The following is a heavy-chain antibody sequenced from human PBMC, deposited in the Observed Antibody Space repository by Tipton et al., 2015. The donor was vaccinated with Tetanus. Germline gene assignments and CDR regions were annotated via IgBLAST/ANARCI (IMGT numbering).Heavy chain of an antibody. CDR2: IYYGGAT. CDR3: ARRSYCSSSRCFDAFDL. D-gene: IGHD2-2*01. Sequence: TLSLTCSVSGGSANSGTYYWSWIRQPPGKGLEWLGDIYYGGATQYNPSLESRVTISMDTSKNQVSLRLTSVTAADTAVYYCARRSYCSSSRCFDAFDLWGQGTMVTVSS. J-gene: IGHJ3*01. V-gene: IGHV4-61*01. CDR1: GGSANSGTYY.